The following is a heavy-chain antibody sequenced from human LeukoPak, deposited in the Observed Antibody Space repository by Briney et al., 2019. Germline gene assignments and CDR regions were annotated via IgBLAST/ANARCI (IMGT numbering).Heavy chain of an antibody. D-gene: IGHD3-22*01. Sequence: PSETLSLTCTVSNGSINTHFWSWIRQPPGKGLDWIGYISYSGTTHFNPSLKSRVTMSVDTSKSQFSLRLSSVTAADTAVYYCASDMTVDPDTFDAWGLGTRVTVSS. CDR3: ASDMTVDPDTFDA. CDR1: NGSINTHF. V-gene: IGHV4-59*08. CDR2: ISYSGTT. J-gene: IGHJ3*01.